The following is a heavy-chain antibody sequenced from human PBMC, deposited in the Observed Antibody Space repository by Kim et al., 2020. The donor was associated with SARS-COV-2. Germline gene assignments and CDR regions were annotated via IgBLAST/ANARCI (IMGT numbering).Heavy chain of an antibody. CDR1: GFTVSSNY. J-gene: IGHJ6*02. CDR2: IYSGGST. Sequence: GGSLRLSCAASGFTVSSNYMSWVRQAPGKGLEWVSVIYSGGSTYYADSVKGRFTISRDNSKNTLYLQMNSLRAEDTAVYYCARLWTGEYSYYYYGMDVWGQGTTVTVSS. CDR3: ARLWTGEYSYYYYGMDV. V-gene: IGHV3-53*01. D-gene: IGHD7-27*01.